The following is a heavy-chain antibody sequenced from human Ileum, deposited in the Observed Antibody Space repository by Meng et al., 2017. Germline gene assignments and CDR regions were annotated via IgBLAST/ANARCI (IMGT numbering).Heavy chain of an antibody. V-gene: IGHV3-11*04. Sequence: QVVPVESVGGLVKPGGSPRLSCAASGFTFSDYYMSWILQPPGKGLEWVSYISSSGSTIYYADSVKGRFTISRDNAKNSLYLQMNSLRAEDTAVYYCAGGGGGYQSEYFDYWGQGTLVTVSS. D-gene: IGHD5-12*01. CDR3: AGGGGGYQSEYFDY. J-gene: IGHJ4*02. CDR2: ISSSGSTI. CDR1: GFTFSDYY.